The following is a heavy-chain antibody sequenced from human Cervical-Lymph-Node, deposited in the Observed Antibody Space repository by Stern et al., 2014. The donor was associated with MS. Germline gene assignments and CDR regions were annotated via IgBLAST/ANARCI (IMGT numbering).Heavy chain of an antibody. Sequence: VQLVESGGGVVQPGRSLRLSCAASGFTFSSYAMHWVRQAPGKGLEWVAVISYDGSNKYYADSVKGRFTISRDNSKNTLYLQRNSLRAEDTAVYYCAREGYYGGSRWYFDLWGRGTLVTVSS. J-gene: IGHJ2*01. CDR2: ISYDGSNK. D-gene: IGHD3-3*01. CDR1: GFTFSSYA. CDR3: AREGYYGGSRWYFDL. V-gene: IGHV3-30*01.